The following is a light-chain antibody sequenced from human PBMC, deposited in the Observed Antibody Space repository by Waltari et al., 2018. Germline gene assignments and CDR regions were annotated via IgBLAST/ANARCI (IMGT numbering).Light chain of an antibody. V-gene: IGLV1-40*01. J-gene: IGLJ2*01. CDR1: SSNIGAGYD. CDR3: QSFDSSLNAVL. Sequence: QPVLTQPPSVSGAPGQRVTISCTGSSSNIGAGYDVHWYQQFPGTAPKLLIYHNSNRPSGVPDRFSGSKSGTSASLAITGLLAEDEADYYCQSFDSSLNAVLFGGGTKLTVL. CDR2: HNS.